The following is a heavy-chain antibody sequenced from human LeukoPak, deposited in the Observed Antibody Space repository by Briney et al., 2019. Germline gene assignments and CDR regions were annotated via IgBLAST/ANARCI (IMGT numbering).Heavy chain of an antibody. V-gene: IGHV3-30-3*01. CDR1: GFTFSSYA. J-gene: IGHJ4*02. D-gene: IGHD3-22*01. Sequence: GGSLRLSCAASGFTFSSYAMHWVRQAPGKGLEWVAVISYDGSNTYYADSVKGRFTISRDNAKNSLYLQMNSLRAEDTTVYYCARLVGDDSSSFDYWGQGTLVTVSS. CDR3: ARLVGDDSSSFDY. CDR2: ISYDGSNT.